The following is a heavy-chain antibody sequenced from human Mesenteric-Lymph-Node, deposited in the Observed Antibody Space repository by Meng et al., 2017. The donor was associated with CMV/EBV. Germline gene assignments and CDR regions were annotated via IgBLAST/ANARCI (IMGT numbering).Heavy chain of an antibody. CDR3: ARAGNYFYGSGSRYFLDY. J-gene: IGHJ4*02. Sequence: SIGRYYWSWIRQPPGEGLEWLGSIDYRGSSNYNPSLQSRVTILLDTSKNHFSLKLRSVTAADTAVYYCARAGNYFYGSGSRYFLDYWGQGILVTVSS. CDR2: IDYRGSS. CDR1: SIGRYY. V-gene: IGHV4-61*03. D-gene: IGHD3-10*01.